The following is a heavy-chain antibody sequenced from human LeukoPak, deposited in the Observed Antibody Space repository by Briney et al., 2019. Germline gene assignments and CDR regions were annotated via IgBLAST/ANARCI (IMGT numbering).Heavy chain of an antibody. CDR2: INPNSGGT. J-gene: IGHJ6*02. Sequence: ASVKVSCKASGYTFTGYYVHWVRQAPGQGLEWTGWINPNSGGTNYAQKFQGRVTMTRDTSISTAYMELSRLRSDDTAVYYCARGPPRATIRGYYYGMDVWGQGTTVTVSS. CDR1: GYTFTGYY. D-gene: IGHD5-12*01. CDR3: ARGPPRATIRGYYYGMDV. V-gene: IGHV1-2*02.